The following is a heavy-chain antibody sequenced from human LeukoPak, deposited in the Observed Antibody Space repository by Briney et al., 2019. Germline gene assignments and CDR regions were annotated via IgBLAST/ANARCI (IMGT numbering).Heavy chain of an antibody. Sequence: SETLSLTCTVSGGSISNHYWSWIRQPPGTGLEWIGYIFYSGSTNYNPSLKSRVTISVDTSKNQFSLKLSSVTATDTAVYYCARRGYDRSTYYFFDYWGQGTLVTVSS. D-gene: IGHD3-22*01. CDR1: GGSISNHY. V-gene: IGHV4-59*11. CDR2: IFYSGST. CDR3: ARRGYDRSTYYFFDY. J-gene: IGHJ4*02.